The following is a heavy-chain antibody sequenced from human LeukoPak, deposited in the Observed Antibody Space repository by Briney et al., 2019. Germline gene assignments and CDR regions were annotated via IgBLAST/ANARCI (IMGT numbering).Heavy chain of an antibody. CDR3: AREGSGSYEEFDY. CDR1: GYTFTSYY. V-gene: IGHV1-46*01. CDR2: IYPSGGST. D-gene: IGHD1-26*01. Sequence: GASVKVSCKASGYTFTSYYIHWVRQAPGQGPEWMGIIYPSGGSTTYAQKFQGRVTMTRDMSTSTVYMELSSLRSEDTAVYYCAREGSGSYEEFDYWGQGTLVTVSS. J-gene: IGHJ4*02.